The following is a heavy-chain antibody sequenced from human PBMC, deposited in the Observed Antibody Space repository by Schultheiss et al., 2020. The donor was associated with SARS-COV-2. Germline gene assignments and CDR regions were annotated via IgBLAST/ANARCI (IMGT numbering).Heavy chain of an antibody. CDR2: ISAYNGNT. V-gene: IGHV1-18*01. J-gene: IGHJ6*02. CDR1: GGTFSSYA. CDR3: ARDRESSSPQNYYYYGMDV. Sequence: ASVKVSCKASGGTFSSYAISWVRQAPGQGLEWMGWISAYNGNTNYAQKLQGRVTITADESTSTAYMELRSLRSDDTAVYYCARDRESSSPQNYYYYGMDVWGQGTTVTVSS. D-gene: IGHD6-6*01.